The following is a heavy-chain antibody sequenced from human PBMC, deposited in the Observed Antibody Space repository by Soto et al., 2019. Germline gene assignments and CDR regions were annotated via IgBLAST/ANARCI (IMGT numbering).Heavy chain of an antibody. V-gene: IGHV4-30-2*01. CDR1: GVSISSGGYS. CDR3: ARDSAGQMNY. J-gene: IGHJ4*02. Sequence: SETLSLTCAVSGVSISSGGYSWSWIRQPPGKGLEWIGYIYHSGSTYYNPSLKSRVTISVDRSKNQFSLKLSSVTAADTAVYYCARDSAGQMNYWGQGTLVTVSS. D-gene: IGHD3-10*01. CDR2: IYHSGST.